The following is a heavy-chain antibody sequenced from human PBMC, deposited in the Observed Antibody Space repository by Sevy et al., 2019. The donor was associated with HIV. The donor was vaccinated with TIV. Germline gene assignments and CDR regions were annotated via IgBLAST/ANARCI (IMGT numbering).Heavy chain of an antibody. CDR2: ISFSSNYT. Sequence: GGSLRLSCSASGFTFSDYYMNWTRQAPGKGLEWISYISFSSNYTMYADSVTGRFTISRDNAKNSLYLQMNSLRAEDTAVYYCARGLVGANLGTDYWGQGSLVTVSS. CDR1: GFTFSDYY. V-gene: IGHV3-11*06. J-gene: IGHJ4*02. CDR3: ARGLVGANLGTDY. D-gene: IGHD1-26*01.